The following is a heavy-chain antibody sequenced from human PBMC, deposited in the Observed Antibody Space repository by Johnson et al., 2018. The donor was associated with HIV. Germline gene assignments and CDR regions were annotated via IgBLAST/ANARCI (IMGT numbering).Heavy chain of an antibody. CDR1: GFTFSAYA. CDR2: IRNDGSNK. V-gene: IGHV3-30*02. J-gene: IGHJ3*02. D-gene: IGHD1-26*01. CDR3: AKGMWGHDAFDI. Sequence: QVQLVESGGGLVQPGGSLRLSCAASGFTFSAYAMHWVRQAPGKGLEWVAFIRNDGSNKYYADSVKGRFTISRDNSKNTLYLQMNSLRAGDTAVYYCAKGMWGHDAFDIWGQGTMVTVSS.